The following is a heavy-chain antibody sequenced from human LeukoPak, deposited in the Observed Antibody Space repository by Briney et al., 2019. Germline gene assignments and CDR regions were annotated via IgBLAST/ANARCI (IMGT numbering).Heavy chain of an antibody. J-gene: IGHJ4*02. V-gene: IGHV3-9*01. CDR2: ISWSSGII. D-gene: IGHD3-9*01. CDR3: ARALVRYFDWLLSPVDY. CDR1: GFIFDDHG. Sequence: GGSLRLSCTASGFIFDDHGMHWVRQAPGKGLEWVSGISWSSGIIGYADSVKGRFTISRDNAKNSLYLQMNSLRAEDTAVSYCARALVRYFDWLLSPVDYWGQGTPVTVSS.